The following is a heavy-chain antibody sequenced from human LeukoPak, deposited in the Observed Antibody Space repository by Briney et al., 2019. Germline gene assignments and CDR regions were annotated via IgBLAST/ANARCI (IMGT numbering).Heavy chain of an antibody. CDR2: ISSSSSYT. Sequence: PGGSLRLSCAASGFTFSDYYMSWIRQAPGKGLEWVSYISSSSSYTNYADSVKGRFTISRDNAKNSLYLQMNNLRAEDTAVYYCARDLMAGGYSGMDVWGQGTTVTVSS. J-gene: IGHJ6*02. CDR1: GFTFSDYY. D-gene: IGHD3-16*01. V-gene: IGHV3-11*05. CDR3: ARDLMAGGYSGMDV.